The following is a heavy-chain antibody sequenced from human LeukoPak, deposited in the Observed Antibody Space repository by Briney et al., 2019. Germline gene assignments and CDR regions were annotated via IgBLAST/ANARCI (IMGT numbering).Heavy chain of an antibody. CDR1: GYGFSSYW. Sequence: PGVSLKISCKGSGYGFSSYWIGWVRQMPGKGLEYMGIICPGDSDTRYSQSFQGQVTISADKSITTAYLQWSSLKALDTAMYYCARHTTVGGSLRFDYWGQGTLVTVSS. V-gene: IGHV5-51*01. D-gene: IGHD4-23*01. CDR3: ARHTTVGGSLRFDY. CDR2: ICPGDSDT. J-gene: IGHJ4*02.